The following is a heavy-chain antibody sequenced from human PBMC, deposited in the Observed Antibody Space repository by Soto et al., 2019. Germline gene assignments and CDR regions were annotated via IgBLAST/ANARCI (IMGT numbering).Heavy chain of an antibody. CDR3: TLTPTAVVVEMATNDAFDI. Sequence: GGFLRLSCTASGFTFGDYAMSWFRQAPGKGLEWVGFIRSKAYGGTTEYAASVKGRFTISRDDSKSIAYLQMNSLKTEDTAVYYCTLTPTAVVVEMATNDAFDIWGQGTMITVSS. CDR1: GFTFGDYA. J-gene: IGHJ3*02. CDR2: IRSKAYGGTT. V-gene: IGHV3-49*03. D-gene: IGHD2-15*01.